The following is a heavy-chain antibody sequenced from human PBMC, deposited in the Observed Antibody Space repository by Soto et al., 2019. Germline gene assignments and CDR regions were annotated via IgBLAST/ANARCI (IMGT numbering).Heavy chain of an antibody. CDR2: INHSGST. Sequence: PSETLSLTCAVYGGSFSGYYWSWIRQPPGKGLEWIGEINHSGSTNYNPSLKSRVTISVDTSKNQFSLKLSSVTADDTAIYYCARWSYLDYWGQGTRVTVSS. J-gene: IGHJ4*02. CDR3: ARWSYLDY. CDR1: GGSFSGYY. V-gene: IGHV4-34*01. D-gene: IGHD3-3*01.